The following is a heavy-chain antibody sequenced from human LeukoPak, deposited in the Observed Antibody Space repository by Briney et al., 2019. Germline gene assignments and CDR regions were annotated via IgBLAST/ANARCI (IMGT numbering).Heavy chain of an antibody. CDR3: ARGMVTTDRYYFDY. Sequence: PSETLSLTSTVSGGSISSGSYYWSWIRQPAGKGPEWIGRIHTSGSTNYNPSLKSRVTISVDTSKNQFSLNLSSVSAADTAVYYCARGMVTTDRYYFDYWGQGTLVTVSS. J-gene: IGHJ4*02. D-gene: IGHD4-17*01. CDR1: GGSISSGSYY. V-gene: IGHV4-61*02. CDR2: IHTSGST.